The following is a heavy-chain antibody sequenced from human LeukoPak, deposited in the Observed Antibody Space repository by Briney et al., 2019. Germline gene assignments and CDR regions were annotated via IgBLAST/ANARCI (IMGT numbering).Heavy chain of an antibody. CDR3: ARTRGYSYNAWFDP. V-gene: IGHV4-34*01. D-gene: IGHD5-18*01. Sequence: SETLSLTCAVYGGSFSGYYWSWIRQPLGKGLEWIGEINHSGSTNYNPSLKSRVTISVDTSKNQFSLKLSSVTAADTAVYYCARTRGYSYNAWFDPWGQGTLVTVSS. J-gene: IGHJ5*02. CDR1: GGSFSGYY. CDR2: INHSGST.